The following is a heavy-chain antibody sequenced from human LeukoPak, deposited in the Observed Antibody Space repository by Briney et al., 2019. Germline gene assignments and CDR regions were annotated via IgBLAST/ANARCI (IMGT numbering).Heavy chain of an antibody. J-gene: IGHJ6*03. CDR1: GYSISSGYY. CDR3: ASVTPDYYYYYMDV. CDR2: FYDSGNT. D-gene: IGHD2-15*01. V-gene: IGHV4-38-2*02. Sequence: PSETLSLTCTVSGYSISSGYYWGWIRQPPGKGLEWIGSFYDSGNTYYNPSLKSRVTISVDTSKNQFSLKLSSVTAADTAVYYCASVTPDYYYYYMDVWGKGTTVTVSS.